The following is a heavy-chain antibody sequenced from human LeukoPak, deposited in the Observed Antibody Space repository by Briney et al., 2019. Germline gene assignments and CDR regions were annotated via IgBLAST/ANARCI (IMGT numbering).Heavy chain of an antibody. D-gene: IGHD3-22*01. CDR2: INHSGST. CDR1: GGSFSGYY. V-gene: IGHV4-34*01. J-gene: IGHJ2*01. CDR3: ARNDVYDSSGYYPLRYFDL. Sequence: SETLSLTCAVYGGSFSGYYWSWIRQPPGKGLEWIGEINHSGSTNYNPSLKSRVTISVDTSKNQFSLKLSSVTAAETAVYYCARNDVYDSSGYYPLRYFDLWGRGTLVTVSS.